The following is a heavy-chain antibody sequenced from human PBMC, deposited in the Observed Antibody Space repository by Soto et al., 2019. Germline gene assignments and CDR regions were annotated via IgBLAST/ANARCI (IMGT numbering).Heavy chain of an antibody. CDR3: ARSAGWNRNWFDP. Sequence: PSETLSLTCTVSCGSISSYYWSWIRQPPGKGLEWIGYIYYSGSTNYNPSLKSRVTISVDTSKNQFSLKLSSVTAADTAVYYCARSAGWNRNWFDPWGQGTLVTVSS. D-gene: IGHD1-1*01. CDR1: CGSISSYY. J-gene: IGHJ5*02. V-gene: IGHV4-59*01. CDR2: IYYSGST.